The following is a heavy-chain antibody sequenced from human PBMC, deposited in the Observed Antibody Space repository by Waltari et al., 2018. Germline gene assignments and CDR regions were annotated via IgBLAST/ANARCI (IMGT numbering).Heavy chain of an antibody. CDR3: TRGGRDSSWYWRD. J-gene: IGHJ4*02. CDR1: GLRFSTHW. Sequence: EVQLVESGGGLAQPGGSLRLSCAASGLRFSTHWMTWVRQASGKGPEWVANIKQDGSEKYYMDSVKGRFTISRDNAKNSLYLQMNNLRVEDTAVYYCTRGGRDSSWYWRDWGQGTLVTVSS. CDR2: IKQDGSEK. V-gene: IGHV3-7*01. D-gene: IGHD6-13*01.